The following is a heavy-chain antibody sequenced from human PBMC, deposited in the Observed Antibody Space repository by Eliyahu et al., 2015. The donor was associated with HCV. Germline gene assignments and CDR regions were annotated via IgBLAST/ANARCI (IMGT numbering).Heavy chain of an antibody. CDR2: LKVKVVVGXM. D-gene: IGHD2-21*01. J-gene: IGHJ6*03. CDR1: GVTFSDAW. Sequence: DVQLVESGGGLVKPGGSHRLSCALYGVTFSDAWMTWVRRGXXEGAGVGCPXLKVKVVVGXMDYAAPVKGRFSISRDDSKATVYLQMNSLKFDDTAVYYCAWIERRCGETNCRTDDDWYYYMDVWGKGTTVTVSS. CDR3: AWIERRCGETNCRTDDDWYYYMDV. V-gene: IGHV3-15*01.